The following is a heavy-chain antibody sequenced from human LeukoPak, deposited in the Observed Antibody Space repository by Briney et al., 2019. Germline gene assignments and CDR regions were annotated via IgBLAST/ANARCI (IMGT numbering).Heavy chain of an antibody. CDR1: GFTFNRYW. V-gene: IGHV3-74*01. J-gene: IGHJ4*02. CDR3: VRHDYGYDY. CDR2: ILNDGGST. D-gene: IGHD3-10*01. Sequence: GGSLRLSCAASGFTFNRYWMHWVRQAPGEGPVWVAHILNDGGSTSYADSVKGRFTISRDNAKNTLSLQMNSLRAEDTAVYYCVRHDYGYDYWGQGTPVTVSS.